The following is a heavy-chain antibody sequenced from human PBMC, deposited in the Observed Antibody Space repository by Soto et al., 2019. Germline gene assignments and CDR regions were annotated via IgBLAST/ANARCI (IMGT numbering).Heavy chain of an antibody. J-gene: IGHJ4*02. CDR2: ILHSGNT. Sequence: QLQLQESGPGLVKPSETLSLTCTVSGGSITRNNHYWGWIRQSPGKGLEWIGNILHSGNTNYKPSTKSRVTMSVDTTKTQFPLKMNSVPAADTAVYYCARLGISGWYEGSSFDHWGQGTLVTVSS. CDR3: ARLGISGWYEGSSFDH. D-gene: IGHD6-19*01. V-gene: IGHV4-39*01. CDR1: GGSITRNNHY.